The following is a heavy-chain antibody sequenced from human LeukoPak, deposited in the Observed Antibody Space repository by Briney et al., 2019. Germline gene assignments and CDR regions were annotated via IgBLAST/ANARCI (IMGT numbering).Heavy chain of an antibody. J-gene: IGHJ4*02. Sequence: GGSLRLSCAVSGFSFTNFWMSWVRQAPGRGLEWVANIHPEGNEKYHVESVKGRFTISRDNTKNLLFLQMNGLRVEDTAVYYCARGDAFSGDHWGQGTLATVSS. CDR2: IHPEGNEK. CDR1: GFSFTNFW. CDR3: ARGDAFSGDH. V-gene: IGHV3-7*04.